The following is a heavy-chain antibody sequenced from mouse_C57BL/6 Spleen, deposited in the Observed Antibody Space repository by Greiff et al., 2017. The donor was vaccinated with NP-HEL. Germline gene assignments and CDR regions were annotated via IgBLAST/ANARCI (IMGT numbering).Heavy chain of an antibody. V-gene: IGHV1-72*01. J-gene: IGHJ3*01. CDR2: IDPNSGGT. D-gene: IGHD1-1*01. CDR1: GYTFTSYW. Sequence: LQQPGASVKLSCKASGYTFTSYWMHWVKQRPGRGLEWIGRIDPNSGGTKYNEKFKSKATLTVDKPSSTAYMQLSSLTSEDSAVYYCARSHYYGSSQSWFAYWGQGTLVTVSA. CDR3: ARSHYYGSSQSWFAY.